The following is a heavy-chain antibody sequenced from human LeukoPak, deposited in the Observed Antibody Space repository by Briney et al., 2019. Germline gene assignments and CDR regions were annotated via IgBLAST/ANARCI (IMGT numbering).Heavy chain of an antibody. V-gene: IGHV3-30*04. CDR3: ARDMEPDAFDI. D-gene: IGHD1-1*01. CDR2: ISYDGSNK. Sequence: GGSLRLSCAASGFTFSSYAMHWVRQAPGKGLEWVAVISYDGSNKYYADSVKGRFTISRDNSKNTLYLQMNSLRAEDTAIYYCARDMEPDAFDIWGQGTMVTVSS. J-gene: IGHJ3*02. CDR1: GFTFSSYA.